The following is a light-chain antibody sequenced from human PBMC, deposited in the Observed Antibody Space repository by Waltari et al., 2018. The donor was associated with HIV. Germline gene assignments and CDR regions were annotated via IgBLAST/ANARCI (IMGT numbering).Light chain of an antibody. CDR3: CSYAGDSSYV. J-gene: IGLJ1*01. V-gene: IGLV2-11*01. Sequence: QSALTQPRSVSGSPGQSVTISCTRTSSDFGGYDYVSWYQHHPGKDPKLIIYHVTKRPSGVPDRFSGSKSGNTASLTISGLQAEDEADYYCCSYAGDSSYVFGTGTEVTV. CDR1: SSDFGGYDY. CDR2: HVT.